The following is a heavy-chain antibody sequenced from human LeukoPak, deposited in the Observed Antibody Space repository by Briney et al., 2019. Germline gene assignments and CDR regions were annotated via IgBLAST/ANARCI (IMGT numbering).Heavy chain of an antibody. CDR2: INGSGGST. Sequence: GGSLRLSCAASGFTFRSYAMSWVRQAPGKGLEWVSTINGSGGSTYYADSLKGRFTISRDNSKNTLYLQMNSLRAEDTAVYYCAKAVGSWFPLDYWGRGTLVTVSS. V-gene: IGHV3-23*01. CDR3: AKAVGSWFPLDY. CDR1: GFTFRSYA. D-gene: IGHD6-13*01. J-gene: IGHJ4*02.